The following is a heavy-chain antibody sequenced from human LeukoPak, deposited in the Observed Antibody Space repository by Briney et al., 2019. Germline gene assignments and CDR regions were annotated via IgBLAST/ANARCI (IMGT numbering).Heavy chain of an antibody. CDR2: IDYSGSA. V-gene: IGHV4-59*01. CDR3: ARVDYFGSGSHGRFDP. D-gene: IGHD3-10*01. Sequence: SETLSLTCSVSGGFNTHYYWSWIRQPPGKGLEWIAYIDYSGSANYNPSLKSRVTISIDTSKTQFSLTLSSVTAADTAVYYCARVDYFGSGSHGRFDPWGQGTLVTVSS. J-gene: IGHJ5*02. CDR1: GGFNTHYY.